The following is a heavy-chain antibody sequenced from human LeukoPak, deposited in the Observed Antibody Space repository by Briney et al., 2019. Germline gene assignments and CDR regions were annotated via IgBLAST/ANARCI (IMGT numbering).Heavy chain of an antibody. J-gene: IGHJ4*02. CDR2: IWYDGSNK. CDR1: GFTFSSYG. CDR3: ARDLRHGFDY. Sequence: GGSLRLSCAASGFTFSSYGMHWVRQAPGKGLKWVAVIWYDGSNKYYADSVKGRFTISRDNSKNTLYLQMNSLRAEDTAVYYCARDLRHGFDYWGQGTLVTVSS. V-gene: IGHV3-33*01.